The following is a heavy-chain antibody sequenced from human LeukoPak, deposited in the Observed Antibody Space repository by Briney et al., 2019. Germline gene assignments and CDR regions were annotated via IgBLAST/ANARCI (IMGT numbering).Heavy chain of an antibody. CDR2: IYYSGST. D-gene: IGHD3-10*01. CDR3: ARGYLVGMVRGVIAYNWFDP. J-gene: IGHJ5*02. Sequence: KPSETLSLTCTVSGGSISSYYWSWIRQPPGKGLEWIGYIYYSGSTNYNPSLKSRVTISVDTSKNQFSLRLSSVTAADTAVYYCARGYLVGMVRGVIAYNWFDPWGQGTLVTVSS. CDR1: GGSISSYY. V-gene: IGHV4-59*01.